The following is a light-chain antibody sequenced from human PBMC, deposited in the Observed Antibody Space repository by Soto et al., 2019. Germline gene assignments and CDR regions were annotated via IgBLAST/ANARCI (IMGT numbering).Light chain of an antibody. J-gene: IGKJ4*01. CDR3: QKYDSARLT. CDR1: QGFSNS. Sequence: DIQMTQSPSSLTASIGDRVTISCRASQGFSNSLAWYQQKPGKVPTLLIYGASILQSGVPSRFSGSGSGTEFTLTISCLQPEDVATYFCQKYDSARLTCGGGTKVEIK. V-gene: IGKV1-27*01. CDR2: GAS.